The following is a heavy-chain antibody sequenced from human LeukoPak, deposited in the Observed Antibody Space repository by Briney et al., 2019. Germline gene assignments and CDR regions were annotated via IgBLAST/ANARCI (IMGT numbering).Heavy chain of an antibody. CDR3: AKGSPYCSSSSCRFYYFDY. V-gene: IGHV3-23*01. J-gene: IGHJ4*02. D-gene: IGHD2-2*01. CDR1: GFSFSSYA. Sequence: AGGSLRLSCAASGFSFSSYAMSWVRQAPGKGLEWVSAISGSDGRTFYADSVKGRFTISRDNSKNTLYLQMNSLRAEDTAVYYCAKGSPYCSSSSCRFYYFDYWGQGTLVTVSS. CDR2: ISGSDGRT.